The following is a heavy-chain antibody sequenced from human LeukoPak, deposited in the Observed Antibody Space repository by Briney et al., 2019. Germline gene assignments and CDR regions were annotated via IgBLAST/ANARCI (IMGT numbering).Heavy chain of an antibody. CDR2: IYTSGST. CDR1: GGSISSYY. CDR3: ARDPYSGSYGAYYYYYMDV. D-gene: IGHD1-26*01. Sequence: SETLSLTCTVSGGSISSYYWSWIRQPAGKGLEWIGRIYTSGSTNYNPSLKSRVTMSVDTSKNQFSLKLSSVTAADTAVYYCARDPYSGSYGAYYYYYMDVWGKGTTVTISS. J-gene: IGHJ6*03. V-gene: IGHV4-4*07.